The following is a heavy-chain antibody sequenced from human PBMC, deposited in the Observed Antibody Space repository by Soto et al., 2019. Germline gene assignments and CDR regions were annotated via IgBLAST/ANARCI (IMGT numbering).Heavy chain of an antibody. D-gene: IGHD6-19*01. Sequence: QVQLVESGGGVVQPGRSLRLSCAASGFIFISYGMHWVRQSPVKGLEWVALISYDGTNKYYADSMKGRFTISRDNSKNMVYLQMNSLRAEDTAVYYCAKTGSGWYFDYWGQGTLVTVSS. CDR1: GFIFISYG. J-gene: IGHJ4*02. CDR2: ISYDGTNK. CDR3: AKTGSGWYFDY. V-gene: IGHV3-30*18.